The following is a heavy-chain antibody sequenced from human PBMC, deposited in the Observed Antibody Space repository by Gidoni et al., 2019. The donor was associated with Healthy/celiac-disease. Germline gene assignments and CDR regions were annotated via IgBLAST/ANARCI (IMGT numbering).Heavy chain of an antibody. Sequence: EVQLVESGGGWVKPGGSLRLSCAASGFTFRTAWMNWGRQAPGKGLEWVGRIKSKTDGGTTDYAAPVKGRFTISRDDSKNTLYLQMNSLKTEDTAVYYCTTGYLERGYYFDYWGQGTLVTVSS. D-gene: IGHD1-1*01. V-gene: IGHV3-15*07. CDR3: TTGYLERGYYFDY. CDR2: IKSKTDGGTT. CDR1: GFTFRTAW. J-gene: IGHJ4*02.